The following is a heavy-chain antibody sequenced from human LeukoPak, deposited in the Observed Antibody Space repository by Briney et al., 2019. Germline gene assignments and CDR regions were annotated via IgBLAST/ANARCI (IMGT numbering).Heavy chain of an antibody. CDR1: GFTFSSYA. CDR3: ARDYDFWSGYLDY. V-gene: IGHV3-30-3*01. D-gene: IGHD3-3*01. J-gene: IGHJ4*02. Sequence: GGSLRLSCAASGFTFSSYAMHWVRQAPGKGLEWVAVISYDGSNKYYADSVKGRFTISRDNSKNTLYLQMNSLRAEDTAAYYCARDYDFWSGYLDYWGQGTLVTVSS. CDR2: ISYDGSNK.